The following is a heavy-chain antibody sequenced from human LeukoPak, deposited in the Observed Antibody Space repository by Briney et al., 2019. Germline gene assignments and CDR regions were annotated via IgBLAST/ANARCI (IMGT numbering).Heavy chain of an antibody. Sequence: KSSETLSLTCAVYGGSFSGYYWSWIRQPPGKGLEWIGEINHSGSTNYNPSLKSRVTISVDTSKNQFSLKLSSVTAADTAVYYCARGYCSSTSCYYGSRAYYYGMDVWGQGTTVTVSS. D-gene: IGHD2-2*01. CDR1: GGSFSGYY. CDR2: INHSGST. V-gene: IGHV4-34*01. CDR3: ARGYCSSTSCYYGSRAYYYGMDV. J-gene: IGHJ6*02.